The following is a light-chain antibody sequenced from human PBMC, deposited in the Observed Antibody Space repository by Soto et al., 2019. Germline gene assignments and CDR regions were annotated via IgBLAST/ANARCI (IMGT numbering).Light chain of an antibody. J-gene: IGLJ1*01. Sequence: QSALTQPASVSGSPGQSITISCTGTNSDVGGFRAVSWYQQRPGKAPKLLIFDVDNRPSGVSSRFSGSKSGNTASLTISGLLGEDEAEYFCSSYTDTNPVFVFGSGTKLTVL. V-gene: IGLV2-14*01. CDR1: NSDVGGFRA. CDR3: SSYTDTNPVFV. CDR2: DVD.